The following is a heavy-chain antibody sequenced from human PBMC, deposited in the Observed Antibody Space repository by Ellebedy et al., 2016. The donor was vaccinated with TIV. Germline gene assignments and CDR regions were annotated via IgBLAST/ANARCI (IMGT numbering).Heavy chain of an antibody. CDR2: ISGSWGRT. CDR1: GFTFSSYA. CDR3: AIDHRFRSVDSSGYWPLDY. J-gene: IGHJ4*02. D-gene: IGHD3-22*01. Sequence: GESLKISCAASGFTFSSYAMSWVRHAPGKGLEWVSAISGSWGRTFYAVFVKGRFPISKDNSKGTVFLQMNSLRAEDTALYYCAIDHRFRSVDSSGYWPLDYWGQGTLVTVSS. V-gene: IGHV3-23*01.